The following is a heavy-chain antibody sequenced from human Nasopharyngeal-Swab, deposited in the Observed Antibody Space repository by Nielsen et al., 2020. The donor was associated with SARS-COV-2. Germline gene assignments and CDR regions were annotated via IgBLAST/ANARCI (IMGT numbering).Heavy chain of an antibody. CDR1: GGSISSSSYY. CDR2: IYYSGST. D-gene: IGHD2-15*01. Sequence: SETLSLTCTVSGGSISSSSYYWGWIRKPPGKGLEWIGSIYYSGSTYYNPSLKSRVTISVDTSKNQFSLKLSSVTAADTAVYYCARQLVVVVAAAIPYYYVMDVWGQGTTVTVSS. J-gene: IGHJ6*02. V-gene: IGHV4-39*01. CDR3: ARQLVVVVAAAIPYYYVMDV.